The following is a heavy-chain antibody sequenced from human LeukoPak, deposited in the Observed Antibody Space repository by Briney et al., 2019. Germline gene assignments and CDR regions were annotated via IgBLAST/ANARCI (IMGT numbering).Heavy chain of an antibody. CDR3: AKGRVQLIYGMDV. CDR1: GFTFNDYA. J-gene: IGHJ6*02. CDR2: ISWNSGSI. D-gene: IGHD5-18*01. Sequence: GGSLRLSCAASGFTFNDYAMHWVRKAPGKGMEWVSGISWNSGSIGYADSLKGRFTISRDNAKNSLYLQMNSLRAEDTALYYCAKGRVQLIYGMDVWGQGTTVTVSS. V-gene: IGHV3-9*01.